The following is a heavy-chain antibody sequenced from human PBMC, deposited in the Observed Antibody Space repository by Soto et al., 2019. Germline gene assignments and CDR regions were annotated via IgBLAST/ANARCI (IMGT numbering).Heavy chain of an antibody. CDR1: GGSISSSSYY. J-gene: IGHJ4*02. Sequence: SETLSLTCTVSGGSISSSSYYWGWIRQPPGKGLEWIGSIYYSGNTYYNPSLKSRVTISVDTAKNQFSLKLSSVTAADTAVYYCARPWISGSYHGLTYWGQGPLVTVSS. D-gene: IGHD3-10*01. CDR2: IYYSGNT. V-gene: IGHV4-39*01. CDR3: ARPWISGSYHGLTY.